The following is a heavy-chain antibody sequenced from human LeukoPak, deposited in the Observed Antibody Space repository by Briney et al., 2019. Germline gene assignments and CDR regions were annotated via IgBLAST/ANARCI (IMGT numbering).Heavy chain of an antibody. Sequence: GASVKVSCKASGYTFTGYYMHWVRQAPGQGLEWMGWINPNSGGTNYAQKFQGRVTMTRDTSISTAYMELSRLRSDDTAVYYCARGYCSGGSCLGFYYYYMDVWGKGITVTVSS. CDR2: INPNSGGT. CDR1: GYTFTGYY. J-gene: IGHJ6*03. CDR3: ARGYCSGGSCLGFYYYYMDV. D-gene: IGHD2-15*01. V-gene: IGHV1-2*02.